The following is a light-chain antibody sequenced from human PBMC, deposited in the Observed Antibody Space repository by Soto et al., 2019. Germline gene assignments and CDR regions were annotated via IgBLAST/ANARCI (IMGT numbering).Light chain of an antibody. CDR2: GNN. Sequence: QSVLTQPPSVSGAPGQRVTISCTGSGSNIGAGFDVHWYQQLPGTAPKLLIYGNNNRPSGVPDRFSGSKSGTSASLAITGLQAEDEAHYYCQSYDSSLTWVFGGGTKLTVL. CDR3: QSYDSSLTWV. V-gene: IGLV1-40*01. CDR1: GSNIGAGFD. J-gene: IGLJ3*02.